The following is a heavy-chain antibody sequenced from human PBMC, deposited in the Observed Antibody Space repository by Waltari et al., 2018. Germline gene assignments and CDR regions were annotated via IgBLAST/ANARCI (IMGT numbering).Heavy chain of an antibody. Sequence: QVQLVKSGAEVKKLGSSVKVSCKASGATFSSYAISWVRQAPGQGLEWMGGIIPILGIANYAQKFQGRVTITADESTSTAYMELSSLRSEDTAVYYCASEGRSRGVDAFDIWGQGTMVTVSS. CDR1: GATFSSYA. V-gene: IGHV1-69*04. CDR2: IIPILGIA. J-gene: IGHJ3*02. D-gene: IGHD3-10*01. CDR3: ASEGRSRGVDAFDI.